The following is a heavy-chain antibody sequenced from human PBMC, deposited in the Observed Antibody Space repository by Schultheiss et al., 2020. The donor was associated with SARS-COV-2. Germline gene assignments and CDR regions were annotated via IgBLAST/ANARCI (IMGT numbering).Heavy chain of an antibody. CDR3: RKDWKASPN. CDR1: GFTFSSYG. J-gene: IGHJ4*02. Sequence: GESLKISCAASGFTFSSYGMHWVRQAPGKGLEWVAVIWYDGSNKYYADSVKGRFTISRDNSKNTMYLQMNSLRADDTAVYYCRKDWKASPNWGQGTLVTVSS. CDR2: IWYDGSNK. V-gene: IGHV3-33*03. D-gene: IGHD1-1*01.